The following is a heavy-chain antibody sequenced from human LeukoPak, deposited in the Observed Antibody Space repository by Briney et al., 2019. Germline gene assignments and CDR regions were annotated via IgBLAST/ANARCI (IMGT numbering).Heavy chain of an antibody. J-gene: IGHJ3*02. CDR1: GFTFDDYA. Sequence: GGSLRLSCAASGFTFDDYAMHWVRQAPGKGLEWVSLISGDGGSTYYADSVKGRFTISRDNSKNSLYLQMNSLRAEDTAVYYCARNDAFDRWGQGTMVTVSS. CDR2: ISGDGGST. CDR3: ARNDAFDR. V-gene: IGHV3-43*02. D-gene: IGHD1-1*01.